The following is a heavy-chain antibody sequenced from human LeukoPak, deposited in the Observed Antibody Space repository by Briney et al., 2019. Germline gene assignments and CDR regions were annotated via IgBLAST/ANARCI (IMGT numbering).Heavy chain of an antibody. V-gene: IGHV3-11*04. J-gene: IGHJ3*02. CDR2: ISSSGSTI. D-gene: IGHD2-15*01. CDR1: GFTFSDYY. Sequence: PLGSPRLSSAASGFTFSDYYMSSIRQAPGKRLERVSYISSSGSTIYYADSVKGRFTISRDNAKNSLYLQMNSLRAEDTAVYYCARGEYCSGGSCYSGAFDIWGQGTMVTVSS. CDR3: ARGEYCSGGSCYSGAFDI.